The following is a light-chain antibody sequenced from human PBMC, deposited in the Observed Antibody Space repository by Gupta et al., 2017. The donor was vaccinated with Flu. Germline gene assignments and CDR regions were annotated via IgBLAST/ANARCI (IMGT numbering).Light chain of an antibody. Sequence: EIVMTQSPATLAVSPGERATLSCRASQSVSSNLAWYQQKPGQAPRLLIYGASTRATGVPARFSGSGCGTEFTLTISIRQSEDFAVYFCQYHNNWPRGTFGQGTKVEIK. CDR2: GAS. V-gene: IGKV3-15*01. CDR1: QSVSSN. CDR3: QYHNNWPRGT. J-gene: IGKJ1*01.